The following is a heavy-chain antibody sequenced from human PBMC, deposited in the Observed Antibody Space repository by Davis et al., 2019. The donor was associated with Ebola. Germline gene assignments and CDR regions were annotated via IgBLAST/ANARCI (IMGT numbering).Heavy chain of an antibody. CDR3: ARGLSIAAAHYYYYGMDV. Sequence: ASSVTVSCKASGYTFTSYGISWVRQAPGQGLEWMGWISAYNGNTNSAQKLQGRVTMTTDTSTSTAYMELRSLRSDDTAVYYCARGLSIAAAHYYYYGMDVWGQGTTVTVSS. CDR2: ISAYNGNT. CDR1: GYTFTSYG. D-gene: IGHD6-13*01. J-gene: IGHJ6*02. V-gene: IGHV1-18*01.